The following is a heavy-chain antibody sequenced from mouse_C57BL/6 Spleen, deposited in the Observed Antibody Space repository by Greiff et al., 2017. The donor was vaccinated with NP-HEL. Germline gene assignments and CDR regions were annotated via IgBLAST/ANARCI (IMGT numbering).Heavy chain of an antibody. J-gene: IGHJ2*01. CDR1: GFTFTDYY. Sequence: EVKLVESGGGLVQPGGSLSLSCAASGFTFTDYYMSWVRQPPGKALEWLGFIRNKANGYTTEYSASVKGRFTISRDNSQSILYLQMNALRAEDSATYYCARYRGSHYFDYWGQGTTLTVSS. V-gene: IGHV7-3*01. CDR3: ARYRGSHYFDY. D-gene: IGHD6-2*01. CDR2: IRNKANGYTT.